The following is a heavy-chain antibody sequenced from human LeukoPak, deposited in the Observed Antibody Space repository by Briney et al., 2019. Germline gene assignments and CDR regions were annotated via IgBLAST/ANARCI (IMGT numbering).Heavy chain of an antibody. CDR3: ARAHVEMATTGVYYYYMDV. D-gene: IGHD5-24*01. Sequence: SVKVSCKASGGAFSSYAISWVRQAPGQGLEWMRGIIPNFGTANYAQKFQGRVTITTDESASTAYMELSSLRSEDTAVYYCARAHVEMATTGVYYYYMDVWGKGTTVTVSS. CDR1: GGAFSSYA. V-gene: IGHV1-69*05. J-gene: IGHJ6*03. CDR2: IIPNFGTA.